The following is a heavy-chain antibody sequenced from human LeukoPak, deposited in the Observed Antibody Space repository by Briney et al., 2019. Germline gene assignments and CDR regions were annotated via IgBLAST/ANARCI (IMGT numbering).Heavy chain of an antibody. CDR3: ARGGSYGYPGYDY. Sequence: PSETLSLTCTVSGYSIRSGFYWGWIRQPPGKGLEWIGYIYYSGSTNYNPSLKSRVTISVDTSKNQFSLKLSSVTAADTAVYYCARGGSYGYPGYDYWGQGTLVTVSS. V-gene: IGHV4-61*01. J-gene: IGHJ4*02. D-gene: IGHD5-18*01. CDR1: GYSIRSGFY. CDR2: IYYSGST.